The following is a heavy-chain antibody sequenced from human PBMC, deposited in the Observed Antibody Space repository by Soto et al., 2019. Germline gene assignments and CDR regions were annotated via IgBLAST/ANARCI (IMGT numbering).Heavy chain of an antibody. D-gene: IGHD4-17*01. CDR2: IYYSGST. V-gene: IGHV4-59*01. CDR1: GGSISSYY. Sequence: QVQLQESGPGLVKPSETLSLTCTVSGGSISSYYWSWIRQPPGKGLEWIGYIYYSGSTNYNPSLKSRVTISVDTSKNQFSLKLSSVTAADTAVYYCARDLHDYGAPGFDYWGQGTLVTVSS. J-gene: IGHJ4*02. CDR3: ARDLHDYGAPGFDY.